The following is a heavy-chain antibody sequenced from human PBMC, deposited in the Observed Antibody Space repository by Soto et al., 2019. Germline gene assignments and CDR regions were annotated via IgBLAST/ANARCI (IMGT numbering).Heavy chain of an antibody. CDR2: IKHDTSEA. CDR3: ARDGLLFSGPYRPSRFDY. V-gene: IGHV3-7*03. J-gene: IGHJ4*02. CDR1: GFKFSNYW. D-gene: IGHD3-16*02. Sequence: LRLSCAASGFKFSNYWMSWVRQAPGKGLEWVGNIKHDTSEAHYADSVKGRFTITRDNIKNFLFLQMNGLRADDTASYYCARDGLLFSGPYRPSRFDYWGLGTLVTVSS.